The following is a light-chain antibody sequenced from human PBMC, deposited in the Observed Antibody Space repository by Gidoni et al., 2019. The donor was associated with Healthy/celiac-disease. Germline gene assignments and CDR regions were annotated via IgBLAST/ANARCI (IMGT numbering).Light chain of an antibody. J-gene: IGKJ4*01. CDR2: AAS. Sequence: DIQMTQSPSSLSASVGDRVTITCRESQSISSYLNWDQQKPGKAPKLLIYAASSLQSGVPSRFSGSGSGTDFTLTISSLQPEDFATYYCQQSYSTPPATFGGGTKVEIK. CDR3: QQSYSTPPAT. V-gene: IGKV1-39*01. CDR1: QSISSY.